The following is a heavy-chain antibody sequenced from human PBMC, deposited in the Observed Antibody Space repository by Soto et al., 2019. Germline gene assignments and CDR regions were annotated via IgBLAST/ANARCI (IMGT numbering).Heavy chain of an antibody. CDR1: GGSISSYY. J-gene: IGHJ5*02. CDR2: IYYSVST. V-gene: IGHV4-59*01. CDR3: ARGSSWRRPPVLRYFDWFTRANWCEP. Sequence: NPSETRSLTCTVSGGSISSYYWSWIRQPPGKGLEWIGYIYYSVSTNYNPSLKSRVTISVDTSKNQFSLKLSSVTAADTAVYYCARGSSWRRPPVLRYFDWFTRANWCEPWGKG. D-gene: IGHD3-9*01.